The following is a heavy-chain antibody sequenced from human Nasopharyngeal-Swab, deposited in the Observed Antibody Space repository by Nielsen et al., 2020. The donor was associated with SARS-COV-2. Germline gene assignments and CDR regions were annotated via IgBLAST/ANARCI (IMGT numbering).Heavy chain of an antibody. J-gene: IGHJ3*02. V-gene: IGHV4-59*01. CDR1: GDSITNYY. CDR2: FYYSGST. D-gene: IGHD1-26*01. CDR3: ARGGGFYDGFDI. Sequence: GSLRLSCTVSGDSITNYYWSWIRQPPGKELEWIGNFYYSGSTNYSPSLKSRVTISGDTSKNQFSLKLSSVTAADTAVYYCARGGGFYDGFDIWGQGTMVSVSS.